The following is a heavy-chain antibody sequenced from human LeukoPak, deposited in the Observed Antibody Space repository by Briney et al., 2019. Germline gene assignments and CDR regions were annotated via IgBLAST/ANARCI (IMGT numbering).Heavy chain of an antibody. J-gene: IGHJ4*02. D-gene: IGHD6-13*01. CDR3: VRAIAAAASY. CDR2: IKQDGSER. V-gene: IGHV3-7*01. Sequence: GGSLRLSCAASGFTFSDYWMHWVRRAPGRELEWVANIKQDGSERYYVDSVKGRFTITRDNAKNSLSLQMDSLRVEDTAVYYCVRAIAAAASYWGQGTLVTVSS. CDR1: GFTFSDYW.